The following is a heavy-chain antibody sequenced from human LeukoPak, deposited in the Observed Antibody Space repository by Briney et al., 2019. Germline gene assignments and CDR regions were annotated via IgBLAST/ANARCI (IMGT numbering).Heavy chain of an antibody. J-gene: IGHJ4*02. V-gene: IGHV1-69*04. Sequence: GASVKVSCKASGGTFSSYAISWVRQAPGQGLEWMGRIIPILGIANYAQKFQGRVTITADKSTSTAYMELSSLRSEDTAVYYCARNHIDYGDYFDYWGQGTLVTVSS. CDR3: ARNHIDYGDYFDY. CDR2: IIPILGIA. D-gene: IGHD4-17*01. CDR1: GGTFSSYA.